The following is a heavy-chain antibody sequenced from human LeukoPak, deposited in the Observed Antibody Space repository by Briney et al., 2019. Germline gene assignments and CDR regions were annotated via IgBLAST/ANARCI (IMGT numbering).Heavy chain of an antibody. Sequence: GGSLRLSCAASGFTLSSFAMNWVRQAPGKGLEWVSAISGNGYAYYADSVKGRFTISKDNSENTLYVRMSSLRAEDTALYYCAKRRYDSSGHFDSWGQGTLVTVSS. V-gene: IGHV3-23*01. CDR1: GFTLSSFA. CDR3: AKRRYDSSGHFDS. CDR2: ISGNGYA. D-gene: IGHD3-22*01. J-gene: IGHJ4*02.